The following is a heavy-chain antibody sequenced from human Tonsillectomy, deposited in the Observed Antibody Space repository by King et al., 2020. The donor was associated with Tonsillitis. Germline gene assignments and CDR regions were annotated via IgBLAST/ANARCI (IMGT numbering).Heavy chain of an antibody. Sequence: LQLQESGPGLVKPSETLSLPCTVPGGSMSNSYWSWIRQPPGRGLGGIGYIYYSGITNYSPTLDSRVTISVDTSKNQFSLQLNSVTAADTAVYYCARDSEAHWGSWCYFDLWGRGTLVTVSS. D-gene: IGHD2-8*01. CDR3: ARDSEAHWGSWCYFDL. V-gene: IGHV4-59*01. CDR1: GGSMSNSY. J-gene: IGHJ2*01. CDR2: IYYSGIT.